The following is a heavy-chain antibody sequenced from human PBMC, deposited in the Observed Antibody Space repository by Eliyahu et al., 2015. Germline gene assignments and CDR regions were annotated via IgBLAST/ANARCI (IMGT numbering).Heavy chain of an antibody. D-gene: IGHD1-26*01. CDR1: GFTVSSKY. CDR3: ARGMGSNAFDL. V-gene: IGHV3-66*02. CDR2: TSSGDST. J-gene: IGHJ3*01. Sequence: EVQLVESGGGLVQPGGSLRLSCAASGFTVSSKYMNWVRQAPGKGLEWVSVTSSGDSTYYAGSVKGRFTISRDNSKNTLYLQMNSLRPEDTAVYYCARGMGSNAFDLWGQGTIVTVSS.